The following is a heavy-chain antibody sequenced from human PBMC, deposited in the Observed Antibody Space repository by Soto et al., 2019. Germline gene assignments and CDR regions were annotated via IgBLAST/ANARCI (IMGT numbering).Heavy chain of an antibody. J-gene: IGHJ4*02. CDR1: GFTFSSYG. CDR2: IWYDGSNK. D-gene: IGHD2-15*01. CDR3: ARVGYCSGGSCYQGGVFDY. V-gene: IGHV3-33*01. Sequence: GGSLRLSCAASGFTFSSYGMHWVRQAPGKGLEWVAVIWYDGSNKYYADSVKGRFTISRDNSKNTLYLQMNSLRAGDTAVYYCARVGYCSGGSCYQGGVFDYWGQGTLVTVSS.